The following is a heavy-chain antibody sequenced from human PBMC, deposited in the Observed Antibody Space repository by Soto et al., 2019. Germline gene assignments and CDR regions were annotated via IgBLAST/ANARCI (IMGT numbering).Heavy chain of an antibody. CDR3: ARADDDGSGSYYPLYYFDY. V-gene: IGHV4-30-4*01. J-gene: IGHJ4*02. CDR2: IYYSGST. D-gene: IGHD3-10*01. Sequence: SETLSLTCTVSGGSISSGDYYWSWIRQPPGKGLEWIGYIYYSGSTYYNPSLKSRVTISVDTSKNQFSLKLSSVTAADTAVYYCARADDDGSGSYYPLYYFDYWGQGTLVTVSS. CDR1: GGSISSGDYY.